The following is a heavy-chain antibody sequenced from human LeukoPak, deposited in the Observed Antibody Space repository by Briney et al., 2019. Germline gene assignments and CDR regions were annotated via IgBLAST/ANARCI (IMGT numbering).Heavy chain of an antibody. D-gene: IGHD1-26*01. CDR2: IIPIFGTA. CDR3: GCPGSGSYTYYYYMDV. J-gene: IGHJ6*03. V-gene: IGHV1-69*13. CDR1: GGTFSSYA. Sequence: GASVKVSCKASGGTFSSYAISWVRQAPGQGLEWMGGIIPIFGTANYAQKFQGRVTITADESTSTAYMELSSLRSEDTAVYYCGCPGSGSYTYYYYMDVWGKGTTVTVSS.